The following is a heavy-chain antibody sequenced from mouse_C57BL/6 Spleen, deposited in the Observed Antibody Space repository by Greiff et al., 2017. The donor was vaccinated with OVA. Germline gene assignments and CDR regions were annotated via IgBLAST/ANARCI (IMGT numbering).Heavy chain of an antibody. Sequence: VQGVESGPGLVQPSQCLSITCTASGFSLTSYGVHWVRQSPGKGLEWLGVIWSGGSTDSNAAFISRLSISKDNAKSQVFFKMNSLQAADTAIYYYARTLGRGYFDYWGQGTTLTVSA. CDR1: GFSLTSYG. CDR3: ARTLGRGYFDY. V-gene: IGHV2-2*01. J-gene: IGHJ2*01. D-gene: IGHD4-1*01. CDR2: IWSGGST.